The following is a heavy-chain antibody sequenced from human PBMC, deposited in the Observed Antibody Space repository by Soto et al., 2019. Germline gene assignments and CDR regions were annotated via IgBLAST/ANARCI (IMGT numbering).Heavy chain of an antibody. CDR3: AKDYGVRGIMTNLFDS. Sequence: EVQLLESGGGLVQPGGSLRISCTASGFTFDNYAMAWVRQAPGKGLEWVAGISGSGDRTNYVDSVKGRFTISRDNSKNRLYLQMKSLRAEDTALYYCAKDYGVRGIMTNLFDSWGQGTLVDVSS. D-gene: IGHD3-10*01. V-gene: IGHV3-23*01. CDR1: GFTFDNYA. CDR2: ISGSGDRT. J-gene: IGHJ5*01.